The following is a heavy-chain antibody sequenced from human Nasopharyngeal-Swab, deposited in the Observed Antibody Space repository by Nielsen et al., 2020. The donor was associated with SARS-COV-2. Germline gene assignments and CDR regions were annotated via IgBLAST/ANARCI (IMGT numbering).Heavy chain of an antibody. J-gene: IGHJ4*02. CDR1: GFTFSSYW. V-gene: IGHV3-7*01. D-gene: IGHD3-22*01. CDR3: ARSLYYYYDSSGYSL. Sequence: GGSLRLSCAASGFTFSSYWMSWVRQAPGKGLELVANIKQDGSEKYYVDSVKGRFTISRDNAKNSLYLQMNSLRAEDTAVYYCARSLYYYYDSSGYSLWGQGTLVTVSS. CDR2: IKQDGSEK.